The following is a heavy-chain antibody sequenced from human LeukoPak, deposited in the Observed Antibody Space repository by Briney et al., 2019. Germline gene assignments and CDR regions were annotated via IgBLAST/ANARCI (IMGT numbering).Heavy chain of an antibody. CDR3: ASVRIIAAYPRGYFDY. Sequence: GSSVKVSCKASGGTFSSYAISWVRQAPGQGLEWMGGIIPIFGTANYAQKFQGRVTITADESTSTAYMELSSLRSEDTAVYYCASVRIIAAYPRGYFDYWGQGTLVTVSS. D-gene: IGHD6-6*01. CDR2: IIPIFGTA. V-gene: IGHV1-69*01. CDR1: GGTFSSYA. J-gene: IGHJ4*02.